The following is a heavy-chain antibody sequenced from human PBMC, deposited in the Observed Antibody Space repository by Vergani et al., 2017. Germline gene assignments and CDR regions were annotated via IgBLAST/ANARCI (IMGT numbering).Heavy chain of an antibody. CDR2: IQFDGSNQ. Sequence: QVQLVESVGGAVQRGGSLRLSCATSRYTLSNYDMQWIRPGPGKGLEFVAFIQFDGSNQYYADSVKGRFTLSRDFSKNTLYLQMNRLRTDDTATYYCAKHFRGWGIDYWGQGTQVIVSS. CDR3: AKHFRGWGIDY. J-gene: IGHJ4*02. V-gene: IGHV3-30*02. D-gene: IGHD3-16*01. CDR1: RYTLSNYD.